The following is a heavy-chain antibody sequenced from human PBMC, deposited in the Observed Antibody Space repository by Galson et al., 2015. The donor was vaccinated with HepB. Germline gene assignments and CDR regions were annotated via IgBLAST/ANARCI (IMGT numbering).Heavy chain of an antibody. Sequence: SLRLSCAASGFTFSSYAMHGVRQAPGKGLEWVAVISDDGSNKYYADSVKGRFTISRDNSKNTLYLQMNSLRAEDTAVYYCARGRMVRGLTLRYDAFDIWSQGTMVTVSS. J-gene: IGHJ3*02. D-gene: IGHD3-10*01. CDR2: ISDDGSNK. V-gene: IGHV3-30*04. CDR1: GFTFSSYA. CDR3: ARGRMVRGLTLRYDAFDI.